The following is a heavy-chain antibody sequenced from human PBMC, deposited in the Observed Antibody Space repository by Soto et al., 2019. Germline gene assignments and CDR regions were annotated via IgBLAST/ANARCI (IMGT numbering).Heavy chain of an antibody. CDR3: AREIDSSGSYYYAMDV. D-gene: IGHD6-19*01. Sequence: QEHLEESGGGVVQPGRSLRLSCAASGFTFSSYAIHWVRQAPGKGLEWVGVISNDGSKKYYADSVKGRITISRDNSKNTLFMQMNSLRPEDTAVYYCAREIDSSGSYYYAMDVWGQGTTVTVPS. CDR2: ISNDGSKK. CDR1: GFTFSSYA. J-gene: IGHJ6*02. V-gene: IGHV3-30*03.